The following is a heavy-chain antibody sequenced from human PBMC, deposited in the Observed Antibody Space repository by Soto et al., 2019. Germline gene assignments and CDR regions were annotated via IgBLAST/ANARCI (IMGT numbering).Heavy chain of an antibody. CDR1: GYPFTSYG. CDR2: ISAYNGNT. D-gene: IGHD4-17*01. CDR3: ARFSTVTRLWKDWFDP. V-gene: IGHV1-18*04. Sequence: GSVKVYFKASGYPFTSYGISWVRQAPGQGLEWMGWISAYNGNTNYAQKLQGRVTMTTDTSTSTAYMELRSLRSDDTAVYYCARFSTVTRLWKDWFDPWGQGTMVTVSS. J-gene: IGHJ5*02.